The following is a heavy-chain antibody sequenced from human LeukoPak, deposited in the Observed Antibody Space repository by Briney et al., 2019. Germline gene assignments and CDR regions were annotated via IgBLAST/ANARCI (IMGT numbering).Heavy chain of an antibody. CDR2: INHSGST. Sequence: SETLSLTCAFYGGSFSGYYWSWIRQPPGKGLEWIGEINHSGSTNYNPSLKSRVTISVDTSKNQFSLKLSSMTAADTAVYYCVRHDGRGGATMGAFDSWGQGSLVTVSS. V-gene: IGHV4-34*01. D-gene: IGHD5-12*01. J-gene: IGHJ4*02. CDR3: VRHDGRGGATMGAFDS. CDR1: GGSFSGYY.